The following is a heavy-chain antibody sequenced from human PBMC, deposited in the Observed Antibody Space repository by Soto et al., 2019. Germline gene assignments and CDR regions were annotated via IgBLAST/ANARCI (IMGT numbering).Heavy chain of an antibody. V-gene: IGHV3-30-3*01. CDR1: GFTFSSYA. Sequence: QVQLVESGGGVVQPGRSLRLSCAASGFTFSSYAMHWVRQAPGKGLEWVAVISYDGSNKYYADSVKGRFTISRDNSKKPLYLQMNSLRAEDTAVYYCARGGFVCISTSCYDWFDPWGQGTLVTVSS. CDR2: ISYDGSNK. CDR3: ARGGFVCISTSCYDWFDP. J-gene: IGHJ5*02. D-gene: IGHD2-2*01.